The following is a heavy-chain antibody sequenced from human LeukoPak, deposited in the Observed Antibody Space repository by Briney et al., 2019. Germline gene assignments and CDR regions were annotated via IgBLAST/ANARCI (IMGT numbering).Heavy chain of an antibody. CDR2: IRYDGTNK. V-gene: IGHV3-30*02. CDR1: GFTFRSYG. D-gene: IGHD1-26*01. CDR3: AKDHSGGLDY. J-gene: IGHJ4*02. Sequence: PGGSLRLSCAASGFTFRSYGMHWVRQAPGKGLEWVAIIRYDGTNKYYADSVKGRFTISRDNSKNTLYLQMNSLRAEDTAVYYCAKDHSGGLDYWGQGTLVTVSS.